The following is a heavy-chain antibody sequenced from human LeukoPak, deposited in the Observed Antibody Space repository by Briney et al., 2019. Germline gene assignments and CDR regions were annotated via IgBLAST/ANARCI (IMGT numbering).Heavy chain of an antibody. V-gene: IGHV1-69*04. CDR1: GGTFSSYA. CDR3: ARPALDCSSTSCYTSSSSGWDFGY. CDR2: IIPILGIA. J-gene: IGHJ4*02. D-gene: IGHD2-2*02. Sequence: SVKVSCKASGGTFSSYAISWVRQAPGQGLEWMGRIIPILGIANYAQKFQGRVTITADKSTSTAYMELSSLRSEDTAVYYCARPALDCSSTSCYTSSSSGWDFGYWGQGTLVTVSS.